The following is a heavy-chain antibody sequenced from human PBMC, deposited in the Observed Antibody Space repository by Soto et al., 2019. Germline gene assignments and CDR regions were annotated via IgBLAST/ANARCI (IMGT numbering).Heavy chain of an antibody. Sequence: ASVKVSCKVSGYTLTELSMHWVRQAPGKGLEWMGGFDPEDGETIYAQKFQGRVTMTEDTSTDTAYMELSSLRSEDTAVYYCATDVRDYGGNSGYFDYWGQGTLVTVSS. CDR2: FDPEDGET. V-gene: IGHV1-24*01. CDR1: GYTLTELS. J-gene: IGHJ4*02. CDR3: ATDVRDYGGNSGYFDY. D-gene: IGHD4-17*01.